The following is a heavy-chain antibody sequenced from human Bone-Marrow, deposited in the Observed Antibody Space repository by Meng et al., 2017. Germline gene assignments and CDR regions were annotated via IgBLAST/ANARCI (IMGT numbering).Heavy chain of an antibody. Sequence: SETLSLTCTVSGGSISSGSYYWSWIRQPAGKGLEWIGRIYTSGSTNYNPPLKSRVTISVDTSKNQFSLKLSSVTAADTAVYYCARALGYWGQGTLVTVSS. V-gene: IGHV4-61*02. J-gene: IGHJ4*02. CDR3: ARALGY. CDR1: GGSISSGSYY. D-gene: IGHD7-27*01. CDR2: IYTSGST.